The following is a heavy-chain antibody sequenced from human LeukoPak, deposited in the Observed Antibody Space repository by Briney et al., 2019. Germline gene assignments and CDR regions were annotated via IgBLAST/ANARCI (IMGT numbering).Heavy chain of an antibody. CDR1: GFTFSSYG. CDR2: IWYDGSNK. CDR3: ARDYDILTGYSHFDY. V-gene: IGHV3-33*01. J-gene: IGHJ4*02. Sequence: PGGSLRLSCAASGFTFSSYGMHWVRQAPGKGLEWVAVIWYDGSNKYYADSVKGRFTISRDNSKNTLYLQMNSLRAEDTAVYYCARDYDILTGYSHFDYWGQGTLVTVSS. D-gene: IGHD3-9*01.